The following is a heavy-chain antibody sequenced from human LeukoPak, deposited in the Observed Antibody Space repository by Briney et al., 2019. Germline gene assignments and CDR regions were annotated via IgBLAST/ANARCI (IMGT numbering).Heavy chain of an antibody. D-gene: IGHD5-18*01. J-gene: IGHJ4*02. V-gene: IGHV3-23*01. CDR3: AKGDTPMVRRCYFDY. CDR2: ISGSGGST. Sequence: GGSLRLSCAASGFTFSSYAMSWVRQAPGKGLEWVSAISGSGGSTYYADYVKGRFTISRDNSKNTLYLQMNSLRAEGTAVYYCAKGDTPMVRRCYFDYWGQGTLITVSS. CDR1: GFTFSSYA.